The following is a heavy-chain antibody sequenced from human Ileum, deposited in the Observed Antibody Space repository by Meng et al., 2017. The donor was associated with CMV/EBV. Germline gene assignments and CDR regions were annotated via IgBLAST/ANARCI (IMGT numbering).Heavy chain of an antibody. J-gene: IGHJ1*01. CDR3: VKGAG. V-gene: IGHV3-23*01. CDR1: GFTFSSYA. Sequence: LRLPCATPGFTFSSYAMGWVRQAPGKGLEWVSAISADGGSTYYANSVMGRFTISRDNSNNSLYLQTNSLRVEDTAVYYCVKGAGGG. CDR2: ISADGGST.